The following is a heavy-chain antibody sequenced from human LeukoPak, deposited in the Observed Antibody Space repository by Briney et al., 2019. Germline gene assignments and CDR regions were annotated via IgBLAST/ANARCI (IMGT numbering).Heavy chain of an antibody. Sequence: SETLSLTCAVSGASISDYYWSWIRQPPGQGLEWIGYVFDSGGANYNPSLKSRVTISVDTSKNQFSVKLGSVTAADTAVYYCAAALGRYGDYSRGYYFDYWGQGTLVTVSS. D-gene: IGHD4-17*01. CDR1: GASISDYY. V-gene: IGHV4-59*13. J-gene: IGHJ4*02. CDR2: VFDSGGA. CDR3: AAALGRYGDYSRGYYFDY.